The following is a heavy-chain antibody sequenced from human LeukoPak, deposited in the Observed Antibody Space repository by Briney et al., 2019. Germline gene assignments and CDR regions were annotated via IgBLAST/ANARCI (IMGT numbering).Heavy chain of an antibody. V-gene: IGHV4-59*01. CDR3: AGGRDDILTGSPYYYYGMDV. CDR2: IYYSGST. D-gene: IGHD3-9*01. J-gene: IGHJ6*02. Sequence: PSETLSLTCTVSGGSISSYYWSWIRQPPGKGLEWIGYIYYSGSTNYSPSLKSRVTISVDTSKNQFSLKLSSVTAADTAVYYCAGGRDDILTGSPYYYYGMDVWGQGTTVTVSS. CDR1: GGSISSYY.